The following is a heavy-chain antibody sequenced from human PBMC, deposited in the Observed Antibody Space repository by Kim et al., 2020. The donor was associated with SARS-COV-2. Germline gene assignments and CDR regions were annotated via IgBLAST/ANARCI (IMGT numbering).Heavy chain of an antibody. Sequence: GGSLRLSCSASGFTFSSYALHWVRQAPGKGLEYVSSISSNGGSTYYADSVKGRFTISRDNSKNTLYILMSSLRAEDTAVYYCVKGGTYSSTWYDYWGQGT. CDR2: ISSNGGST. CDR1: GFTFSSYA. CDR3: VKGGTYSSTWYDY. J-gene: IGHJ4*02. V-gene: IGHV3-64D*06. D-gene: IGHD6-13*01.